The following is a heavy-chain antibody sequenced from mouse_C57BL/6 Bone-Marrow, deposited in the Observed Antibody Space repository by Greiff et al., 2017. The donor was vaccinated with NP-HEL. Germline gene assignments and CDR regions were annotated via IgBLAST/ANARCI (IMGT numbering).Heavy chain of an antibody. V-gene: IGHV1-54*01. D-gene: IGHD3-2*02. CDR1: GYAFTNYL. Sequence: QVQLQQSGAELVRPGTSVKVSCKASGYAFTNYLIEWVKQRPGQGLEWIGVINPGSGGTNYNEKFKGKATLTADKSSSTAYMQLSSLTSEDSAVYFCARKRQLRYYFDYWGQGTTLTVSS. CDR2: INPGSGGT. CDR3: ARKRQLRYYFDY. J-gene: IGHJ2*01.